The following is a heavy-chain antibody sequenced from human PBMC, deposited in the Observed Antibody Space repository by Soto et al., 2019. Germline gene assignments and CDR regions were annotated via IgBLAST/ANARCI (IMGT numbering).Heavy chain of an antibody. CDR3: AGRITMVRGGPFAY. V-gene: IGHV4-4*02. CDR2: IYHSGST. D-gene: IGHD3-10*01. J-gene: IGHJ4*02. Sequence: SETPSLNRAVSSGSPSRSKWGGWGRPPPGKGLEWIGEIYHSGSTNCNPSLKSRVTISVDKSKNQFSLKLSSVTAADTAVYYCAGRITMVRGGPFAYWGQGTLVTVSS. CDR1: SGSPSRSKW.